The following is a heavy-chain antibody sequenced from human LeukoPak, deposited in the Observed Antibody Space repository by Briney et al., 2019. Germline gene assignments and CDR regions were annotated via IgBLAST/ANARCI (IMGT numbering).Heavy chain of an antibody. CDR2: ISSNGGST. V-gene: IGHV3-64*01. J-gene: IGHJ3*02. D-gene: IGHD2-15*01. CDR3: ARTIAFRAFDI. Sequence: GGSLRLSCAASGFTFSSYAMHWVRQAPGKGLEYVSAISSNGGSTYYANSVKGRFTISRDNSKNTLYLQMGSLRAEDMAVHYCARTIAFRAFDIWGQGTMVTVSS. CDR1: GFTFSSYA.